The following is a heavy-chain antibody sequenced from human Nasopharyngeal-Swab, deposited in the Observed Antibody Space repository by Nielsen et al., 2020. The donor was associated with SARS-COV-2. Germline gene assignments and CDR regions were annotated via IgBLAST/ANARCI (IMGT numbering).Heavy chain of an antibody. Sequence: ESLKISCAVYGGAFSGFYWSWIRQSPGEGLEWIGEINPSGSTDYNPSLKSRVSMSVDTSKNQVFLNLRSVTAADTAAYYCARGRRERAPRYYYYGMDVWGQGTTVTVS. J-gene: IGHJ6*02. CDR3: ARGRRERAPRYYYYGMDV. CDR2: INPSGST. V-gene: IGHV4-34*01. D-gene: IGHD1-1*01. CDR1: GGAFSGFY.